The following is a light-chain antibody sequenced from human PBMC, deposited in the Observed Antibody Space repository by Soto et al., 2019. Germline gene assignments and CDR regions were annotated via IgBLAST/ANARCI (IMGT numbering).Light chain of an antibody. Sequence: EVVLTQSPDTLSLSPGGSATLSCRASQSVSSYLAWYQQRPGQALRLLIYDVSKRATGIPARFSGSGSRTDFTLTITSLEPEEFAMYFCHQRSTWPLTFGGGTKLEI. V-gene: IGKV3-11*01. CDR2: DVS. CDR1: QSVSSY. CDR3: HQRSTWPLT. J-gene: IGKJ4*01.